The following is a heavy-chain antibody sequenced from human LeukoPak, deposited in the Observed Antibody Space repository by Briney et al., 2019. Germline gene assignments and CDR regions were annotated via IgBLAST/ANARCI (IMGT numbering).Heavy chain of an antibody. CDR1: GGSISSRSDY. Sequence: PSYTLSLTCTVAGGSISSRSDYWGWIRGPPRKGLEWIYSSYYSGSTNYNPSLKSRVTVSVDTSKNQFSLKLTSVTAADTAVYYCARFPGSAEYRHYYYMDVWGKGTTVTVSS. J-gene: IGHJ6*03. D-gene: IGHD2-15*01. CDR2: SYYSGST. V-gene: IGHV4-39*07. CDR3: ARFPGSAEYRHYYYMDV.